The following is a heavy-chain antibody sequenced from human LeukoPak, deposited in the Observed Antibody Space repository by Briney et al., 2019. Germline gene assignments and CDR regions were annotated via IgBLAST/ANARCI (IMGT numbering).Heavy chain of an antibody. V-gene: IGHV4-39*07. D-gene: IGHD3-10*01. CDR3: ARDTDYGYPGPFDY. Sequence: PSETLSLTCTVSGGSISSSSYYWGWIRQPPGKGLEWIGNIYYSGRTYYNPSLKSRVTISVDTSKNHFSLKLTSVTAADTALYYCARDTDYGYPGPFDYWGQGTLVTVSS. CDR1: GGSISSSSYY. J-gene: IGHJ4*02. CDR2: IYYSGRT.